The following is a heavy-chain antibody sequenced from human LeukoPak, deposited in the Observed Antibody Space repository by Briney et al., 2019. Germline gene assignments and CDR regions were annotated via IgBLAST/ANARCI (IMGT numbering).Heavy chain of an antibody. CDR3: ARDRGYSTFDM. CDR2: TNQDGSEK. CDR1: GFTFSNYW. D-gene: IGHD5-18*01. Sequence: PGGSLRLSCAASGFTFSNYWMAWVRQAPGKGLEWVANTNQDGSEKNYVDSVKGRLTISRDNAKNSLCLQMNSLRAEDTAVYYCARDRGYSTFDMWGQGTMVTVSS. V-gene: IGHV3-7*05. J-gene: IGHJ3*02.